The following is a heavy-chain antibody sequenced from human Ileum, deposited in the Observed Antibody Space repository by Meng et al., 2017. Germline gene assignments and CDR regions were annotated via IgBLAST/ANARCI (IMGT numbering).Heavy chain of an antibody. Sequence: QVQLVQSGPDVKRPGASVKVSCKASGATFTSFVIHWVRQAPGQRREWMGWIHAGNGNRKYSQKFQGRVTFTTDTSATTAYLDLSSLRSEDTAVYYCARDPSGGKFHYFDSWGQGTLVTVSS. CDR3: ARDPSGGKFHYFDS. CDR2: IHAGNGNR. V-gene: IGHV1-3*01. CDR1: GATFTSFV. D-gene: IGHD2-15*01. J-gene: IGHJ4*02.